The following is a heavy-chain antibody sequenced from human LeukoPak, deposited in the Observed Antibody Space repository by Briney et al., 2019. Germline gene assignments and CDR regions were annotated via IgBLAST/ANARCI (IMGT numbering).Heavy chain of an antibody. D-gene: IGHD3-9*01. V-gene: IGHV1-18*01. CDR1: GYTFTSYG. CDR3: ASSTFDDILTGYYNPTFDY. CDR2: ISAYNGNT. Sequence: GASVKVSCKASGYTFTSYGISWVRQAPGQGLEWMGWISAYNGNTNYAQKLQGRVTMTTDTSTSTAYMELRSLGSDDTAVYYCASSTFDDILTGYYNPTFDYWGQGTLVTVSS. J-gene: IGHJ4*02.